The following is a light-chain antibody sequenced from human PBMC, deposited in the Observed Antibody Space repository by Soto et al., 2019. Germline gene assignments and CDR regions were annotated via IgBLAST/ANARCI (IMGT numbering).Light chain of an antibody. Sequence: QSVLTQPPSVSWAPGQRVTISCTGSSSNIGAGYDVHWYQHLPGTAPKLLIYGNINRPSGVPDRFSGSRSGTSASLAITGLQAEDEAHYYCQSYDTSLSVVVFGRGTKVTVL. J-gene: IGLJ2*01. V-gene: IGLV1-40*01. CDR3: QSYDTSLSVVV. CDR2: GNI. CDR1: SSNIGAGYD.